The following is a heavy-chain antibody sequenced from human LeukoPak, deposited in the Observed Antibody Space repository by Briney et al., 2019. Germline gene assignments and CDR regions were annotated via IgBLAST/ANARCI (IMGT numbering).Heavy chain of an antibody. Sequence: SETLSLTCTVSGGSISSSSYYWGWIRQPPGKGLEWIGYIYYSGSTYYNPSLKSRVTISVDTSKNQFSLKLSSVTAADTAVYYCARDDQQQGSFDPWGQGTLVTVSS. V-gene: IGHV4-31*03. CDR3: ARDDQQQGSFDP. CDR1: GGSISSSSYY. J-gene: IGHJ5*02. D-gene: IGHD6-13*01. CDR2: IYYSGST.